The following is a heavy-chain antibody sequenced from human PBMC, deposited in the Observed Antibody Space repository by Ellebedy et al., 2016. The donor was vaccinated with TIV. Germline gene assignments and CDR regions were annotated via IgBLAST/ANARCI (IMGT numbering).Heavy chain of an antibody. D-gene: IGHD3-10*01. CDR1: GFSFSKAW. CDR2: IKSKSDGGTT. Sequence: GGSLRLSXAASGFSFSKAWMTWVRQAPGKGLEWVGRIKSKSDGGTTDYAAPVKGRFTLSRDDSKNTLYLQMNTLKTEDTAVYYCSTDRGIIRMLPPEWFDPWGQGTLVTVSS. V-gene: IGHV3-15*01. J-gene: IGHJ5*02. CDR3: STDRGIIRMLPPEWFDP.